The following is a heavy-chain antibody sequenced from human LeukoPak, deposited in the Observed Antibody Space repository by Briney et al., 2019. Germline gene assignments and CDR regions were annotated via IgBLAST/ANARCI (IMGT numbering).Heavy chain of an antibody. CDR2: IYYSGST. D-gene: IGHD1-14*01. CDR3: ASDSGH. V-gene: IGHV4-59*08. Sequence: SETLSLTCTVSGVSISSYYWSWIRQPPGKGLEWIGYIYYSGSTNYNPSLKSRVTISVDTSKNQFSLKLSSVTAADTAVYYCASDSGHWGQGTLVTVSS. J-gene: IGHJ4*02. CDR1: GVSISSYY.